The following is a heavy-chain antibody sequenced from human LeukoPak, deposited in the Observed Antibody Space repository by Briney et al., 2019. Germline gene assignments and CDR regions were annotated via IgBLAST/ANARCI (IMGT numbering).Heavy chain of an antibody. CDR1: GGSISSYY. CDR2: IYTSGST. V-gene: IGHV4-4*07. D-gene: IGHD6-19*01. J-gene: IGHJ6*03. Sequence: LETLSLTCTVSGGSISSYYWSWTRQPAGKGLEWIGRIYTSGSTNYNPSLKSRVTMSVDTSKNQFSLKLSSVTAADTAVYYCARSYGIAVAGTPYYYYYMDVWGKGTTVTVSS. CDR3: ARSYGIAVAGTPYYYYYMDV.